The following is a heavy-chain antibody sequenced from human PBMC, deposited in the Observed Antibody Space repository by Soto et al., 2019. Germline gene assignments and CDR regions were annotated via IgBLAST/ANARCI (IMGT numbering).Heavy chain of an antibody. V-gene: IGHV4-4*02. Sequence: SETLSLTCAVSGGSISSSNWWSWVRQPPGKGLEWIGEIYHSGSTNYNPSLKSRVTISVDTSKNQFSLKLSSVTAADTAVYYCAREHIVVVSGYYYYYGMDVWGQGTTVTVSS. CDR3: AREHIVVVSGYYYYYGMDV. CDR1: GGSISSSNW. CDR2: IYHSGST. J-gene: IGHJ6*02. D-gene: IGHD2-21*01.